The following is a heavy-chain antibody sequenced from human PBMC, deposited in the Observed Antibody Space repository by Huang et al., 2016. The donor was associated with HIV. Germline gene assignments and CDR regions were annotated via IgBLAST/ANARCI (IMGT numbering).Heavy chain of an antibody. CDR2: IIPRFGTR. Sequence: QVQLVQSGAEVRKPGSSVKVSCRASGGSFNNFGINWVRQDPGQGFEWMGGIIPRFGTRNDAKRFQGRVTITADETTGVGYMELSSLRSDDTAVYFCAKRGGAWGSPYAFDLWGPGTMVTVSS. CDR3: AKRGGAWGSPYAFDL. V-gene: IGHV1-69*13. J-gene: IGHJ3*01. D-gene: IGHD3-16*01. CDR1: GGSFNNFG.